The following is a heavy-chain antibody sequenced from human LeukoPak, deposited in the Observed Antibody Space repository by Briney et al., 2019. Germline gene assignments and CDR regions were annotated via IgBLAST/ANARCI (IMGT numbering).Heavy chain of an antibody. CDR3: ARGWAPRGEKSFFDQ. V-gene: IGHV4-4*07. CDR2: IYANGDR. CDR1: GGSISSYY. J-gene: IGHJ4*02. Sequence: SETLSLTCVVSGGSISSYYWTWIRQVAGKGLEWVGRIYANGDRNYNPFLKSRVTMSVDTSKNQFSLMLSSVTAADTAVYYCARGWAPRGEKSFFDQWGQGALVTVSS. D-gene: IGHD3-10*01.